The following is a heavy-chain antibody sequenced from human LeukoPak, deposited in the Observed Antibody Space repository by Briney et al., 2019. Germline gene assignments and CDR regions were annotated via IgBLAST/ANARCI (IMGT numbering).Heavy chain of an antibody. V-gene: IGHV3-33*01. D-gene: IGHD3-3*02. CDR3: AVLHGHYYFDY. J-gene: IGHJ4*02. Sequence: GGSLRLSCAASGFTFSSYGMHWVRQAPGKGLEWVAVIWYDGSNKYYADSVKGRFTISRDNSKNTLYLQMNSLRAEDTAVYYCAVLHGHYYFDYWAREPWSPSPQ. CDR2: IWYDGSNK. CDR1: GFTFSSYG.